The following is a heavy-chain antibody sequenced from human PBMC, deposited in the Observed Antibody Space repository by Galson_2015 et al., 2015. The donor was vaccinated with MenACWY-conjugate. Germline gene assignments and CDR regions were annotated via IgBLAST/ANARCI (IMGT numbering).Heavy chain of an antibody. D-gene: IGHD3-3*01. Sequence: SLRLSCAASGFILRNYAMSWVRQAPGKGLEWVSGISGSGDSAYYGDSVKGRFTISRDNSENTLFLQMNTLRADDTAVYYCAKLLFDFWSGWAPFDFWGQGTLVTVSS. V-gene: IGHV3-23*01. CDR2: ISGSGDSA. CDR1: GFILRNYA. CDR3: AKLLFDFWSGWAPFDF. J-gene: IGHJ4*02.